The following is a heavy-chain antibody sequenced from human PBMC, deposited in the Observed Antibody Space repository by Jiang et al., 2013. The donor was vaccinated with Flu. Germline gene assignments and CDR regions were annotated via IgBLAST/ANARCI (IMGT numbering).Heavy chain of an antibody. V-gene: IGHV4-39*01. D-gene: IGHD3-22*01. J-gene: IGHJ4*02. CDR3: ATDYYDSSGYFWYWDY. Sequence: GSGLVKPSETLSLTCTVSGGSISGSSYYWGWIRQPPGKGLEWIGSIYYSGSTYYNPSLKSRVTISVDTSKNQFSLKLSSVTAADTAVYYCATDYYDSSGYFWYWDYWGQGTLVTVSS. CDR2: IYYSGST. CDR1: GGSISGSSYY.